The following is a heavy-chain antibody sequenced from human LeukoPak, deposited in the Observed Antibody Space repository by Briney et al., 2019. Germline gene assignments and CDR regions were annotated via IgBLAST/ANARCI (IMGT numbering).Heavy chain of an antibody. Sequence: GGSLRLSCAASGFTFSSYAMHWVGQAAGTGLEGGAVISYDVNNKYYADSVKGRFTISRDNSKNTLYLQMNSLRAEDTAVYYCARDGGFWSGYLIYWGQGTLVTVSS. CDR1: GFTFSSYA. D-gene: IGHD3-3*01. CDR3: ARDGGFWSGYLIY. CDR2: ISYDVNNK. J-gene: IGHJ4*02. V-gene: IGHV3-30-3*01.